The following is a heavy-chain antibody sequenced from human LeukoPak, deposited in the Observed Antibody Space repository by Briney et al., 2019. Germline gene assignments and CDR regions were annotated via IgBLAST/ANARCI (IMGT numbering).Heavy chain of an antibody. Sequence: PGGSLRLSCAASGFTFSSYAMSWVRQAPGKGLKWVSAISGSGGSTYYADSVKGRFTISRDNSKNTLYLQMNSLRAEDTALYYCAKDLVDTAMIDFDYWGQGTLVTVSS. V-gene: IGHV3-23*01. CDR3: AKDLVDTAMIDFDY. D-gene: IGHD5-18*01. CDR2: ISGSGGST. J-gene: IGHJ4*02. CDR1: GFTFSSYA.